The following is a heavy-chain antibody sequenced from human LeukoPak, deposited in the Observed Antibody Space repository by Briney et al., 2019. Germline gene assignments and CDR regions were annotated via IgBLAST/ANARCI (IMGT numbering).Heavy chain of an antibody. CDR3: ARDSRGYCSSTSCYRGEDY. CDR1: GFTFSSYA. D-gene: IGHD2-2*01. CDR2: ISYDGSNK. Sequence: PGRSLRLSCAASGFTFSSYAMHWVRQAPGKGLEWVAVISYDGSNKYYADSVKGRFTISRDNSKNTLYLQMNSLRAEDTAVYYCARDSRGYCSSTSCYRGEDYWGQGTLVTVSS. J-gene: IGHJ4*02. V-gene: IGHV3-30*04.